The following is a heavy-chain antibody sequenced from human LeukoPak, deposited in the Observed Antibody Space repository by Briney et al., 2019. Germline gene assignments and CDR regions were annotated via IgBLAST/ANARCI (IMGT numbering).Heavy chain of an antibody. D-gene: IGHD1-26*01. Sequence: PGGSLRLSYAASGFTFSSYAMSWVRQAPGKGLEWVSAISGSGGSTYYADSVKGRFTISRDNSKNTLYLQMNSLRAEDTAVYYCAKGEYSGSYYDYWGQGTLVTVSS. J-gene: IGHJ4*02. CDR1: GFTFSSYA. V-gene: IGHV3-23*01. CDR2: ISGSGGST. CDR3: AKGEYSGSYYDY.